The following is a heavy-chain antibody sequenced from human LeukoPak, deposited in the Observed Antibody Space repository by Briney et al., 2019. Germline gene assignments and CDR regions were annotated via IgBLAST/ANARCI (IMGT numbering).Heavy chain of an antibody. D-gene: IGHD6-25*01. J-gene: IGHJ6*03. CDR3: ARGRWAAASYYYYYMDV. CDR2: TYYRSKWYN. V-gene: IGHV6-1*01. CDR1: GDSVSSNSAG. Sequence: SETLSLTCAISGDSVSSNSAGWNWIRQSPSRGLEWLGRTYYRSKWYNDYAVSVKSRITINPDTSKNQFSLQLNSVTPEDTAVYYCARGRWAAASYYYYYMDVWGKGPRSPSP.